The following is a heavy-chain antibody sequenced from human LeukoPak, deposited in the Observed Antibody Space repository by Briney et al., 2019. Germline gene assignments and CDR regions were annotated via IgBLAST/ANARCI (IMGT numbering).Heavy chain of an antibody. D-gene: IGHD3-10*01. CDR2: IYYSGST. CDR1: GGSISSYY. V-gene: IGHV4-59*08. Sequence: SETLSLTCTVSGGSISSYYWSWIRQPPGKGLGWIGYIYYSGSTNYNPSLKSRVTISVDTSKNQFSLKLSSVTAADTAVYYCARGYGSGSLFDYWGQGTLVTVSS. J-gene: IGHJ4*02. CDR3: ARGYGSGSLFDY.